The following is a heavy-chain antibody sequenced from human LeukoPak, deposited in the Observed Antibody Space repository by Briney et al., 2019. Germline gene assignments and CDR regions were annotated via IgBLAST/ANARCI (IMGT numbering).Heavy chain of an antibody. CDR3: AKVQYSDYDMNFDS. J-gene: IGHJ4*02. V-gene: IGHV3-23*01. CDR1: GFTISSYA. D-gene: IGHD5-12*01. Sequence: GGSLRPSCAASGFTISSYAMSWVRQAPGMGLEWVSAIGGSDGNTYYADSVKGRFTISRDNSKNSLHLQINSLRADDTAVYYCAKVQYSDYDMNFDSWGQGTLVTVSS. CDR2: IGGSDGNT.